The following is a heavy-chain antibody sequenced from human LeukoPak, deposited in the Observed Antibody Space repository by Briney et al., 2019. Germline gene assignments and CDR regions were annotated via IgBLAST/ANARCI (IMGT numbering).Heavy chain of an antibody. CDR3: ATAPILRGEGGEHYKYGMDV. Sequence: PSGTLSLTCAVSVGSISSGNWWSWVRQSPGKGLEWIGEIYHKGTSNNNPSLKSRVTISADTFKNRFSLKLTSVTAADTAVYYCATAPILRGEGGEHYKYGMDVWGQGTTVIVSS. J-gene: IGHJ6*02. CDR1: VGSISSGNW. D-gene: IGHD2-2*02. V-gene: IGHV4-4*02. CDR2: IYHKGTS.